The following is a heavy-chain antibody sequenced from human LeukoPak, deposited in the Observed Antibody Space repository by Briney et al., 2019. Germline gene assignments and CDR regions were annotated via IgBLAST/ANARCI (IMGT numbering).Heavy chain of an antibody. J-gene: IGHJ4*02. D-gene: IGHD3-3*01. CDR2: INPSAGST. CDR3: AAPGASGFVGNFWSGPLDY. V-gene: IGHV1-46*01. Sequence: ASVKVSCRASGYTFTSHYMHWVRQAPGQGLEWMGLINPSAGSTSYPQKFQGRVTMTRDTSTSTVYMELSSLRSDDTAVYYCAAPGASGFVGNFWSGPLDYWGQGTLVTVSS. CDR1: GYTFTSHY.